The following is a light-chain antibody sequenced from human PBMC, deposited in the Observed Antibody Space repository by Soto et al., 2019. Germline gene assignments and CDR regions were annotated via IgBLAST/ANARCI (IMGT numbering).Light chain of an antibody. Sequence: MTQSPSSVSVSPGKRATLPCRASQSVDSTYLAWYQQKPDQSPRLLIYATSTRAAGIPGRFSGSGSGTDFTLTISSLQPEDIATYYCQQYDNLPLTFGGGTKVDI. J-gene: IGKJ4*01. CDR3: QQYDNLPLT. CDR1: QSVDSTY. CDR2: ATS. V-gene: IGKV3D-7*01.